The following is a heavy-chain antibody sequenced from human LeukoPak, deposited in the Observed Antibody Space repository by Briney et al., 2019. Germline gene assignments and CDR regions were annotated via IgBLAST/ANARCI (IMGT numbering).Heavy chain of an antibody. D-gene: IGHD3-3*01. CDR3: AKVPIFGVVRSYYYYGMDV. J-gene: IGHJ6*02. CDR2: ISGSGDNT. Sequence: GGSLRLSCAASGFTFSSYAMSWVRQAPGKGLEWVSGISGSGDNTYYADSVKGRFTISRDNSKNTLCVQVNSLGTEDTAAYYCAKVPIFGVVRSYYYYGMDVWGQGTTVTVSS. V-gene: IGHV3-23*01. CDR1: GFTFSSYA.